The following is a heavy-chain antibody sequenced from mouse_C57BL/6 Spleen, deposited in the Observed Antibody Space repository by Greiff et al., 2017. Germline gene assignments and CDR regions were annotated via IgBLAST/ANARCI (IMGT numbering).Heavy chain of an antibody. CDR1: GYAFSRYW. J-gene: IGHJ4*01. V-gene: IGHV1-80*01. Sequence: QVHLHQSGAELVKPGASVKISCKASGYAFSRYWLNWVKQRPGKGLAWIGQIYPGDGDTNYNAQFKGKATLTADKSSSTACMQLSSLTSEDAAVYFCNYGGSRGYAMDYWGQGTSVTVSS. CDR3: NYGGSRGYAMDY. CDR2: IYPGDGDT. D-gene: IGHD1-1*01.